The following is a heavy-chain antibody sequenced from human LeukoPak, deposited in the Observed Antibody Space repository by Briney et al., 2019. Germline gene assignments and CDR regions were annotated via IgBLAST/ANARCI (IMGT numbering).Heavy chain of an antibody. J-gene: IGHJ5*02. Sequence: SGPTLVKPTQTLTLTCTFSGFSLSNSGVGVGWIRQPPGKALEWLALIYWDDDKRYSPSLTSRLTITKDTSKNQVVLTMTNMDPVDTATYYCAHSRIAARPGDWFDPWGQGTLVTVSS. D-gene: IGHD6-6*01. CDR3: AHSRIAARPGDWFDP. CDR1: GFSLSNSGVG. CDR2: IYWDDDK. V-gene: IGHV2-5*02.